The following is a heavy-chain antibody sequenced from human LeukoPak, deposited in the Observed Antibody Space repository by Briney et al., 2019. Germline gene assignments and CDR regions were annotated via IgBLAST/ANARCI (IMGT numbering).Heavy chain of an antibody. CDR2: INPSGGST. Sequence: ASVKVSCKASGYTFASHYMHWVRQAPGQGLEWMGIINPSGGSTSYAQKFQGRVTMTRDMSTSTVYMELSSLRSEDTAVYYCARESTSSHTTFDYWGQGTLVTVSS. V-gene: IGHV1-46*01. CDR1: GYTFASHY. D-gene: IGHD5-24*01. J-gene: IGHJ4*02. CDR3: ARESTSSHTTFDY.